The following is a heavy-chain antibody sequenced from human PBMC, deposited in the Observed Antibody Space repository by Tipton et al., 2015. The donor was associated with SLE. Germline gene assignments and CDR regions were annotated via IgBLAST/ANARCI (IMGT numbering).Heavy chain of an antibody. CDR2: IYYSGST. CDR3: ARGYYYMDV. J-gene: IGHJ6*03. V-gene: IGHV4-59*01. Sequence: TLSLTCTVSGGSISSYYRSWIRQPPGKGLEWIGYIYYSGSTNYNPSPKSRVTISVDTSKNQFSLKLSSVTAADTAVYYCARGYYYMDVWGKGTTVTVSS. CDR1: GGSISSYY.